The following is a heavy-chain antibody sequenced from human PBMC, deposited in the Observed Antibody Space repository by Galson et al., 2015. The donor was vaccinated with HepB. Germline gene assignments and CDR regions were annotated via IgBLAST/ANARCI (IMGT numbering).Heavy chain of an antibody. CDR2: ISYDGSNK. CDR3: ARDGGYYYGSGSEVY. J-gene: IGHJ4*02. D-gene: IGHD3-10*01. V-gene: IGHV3-30*04. Sequence: SLRLSCAASGFTFSSYAMHWVRQAPGKGLEWVAVISYDGSNKYYADSVKGRFTISRDNSTNTLYLQMNSLRAEDTAVYYCARDGGYYYGSGSEVYWGQGTLVTVSS. CDR1: GFTFSSYA.